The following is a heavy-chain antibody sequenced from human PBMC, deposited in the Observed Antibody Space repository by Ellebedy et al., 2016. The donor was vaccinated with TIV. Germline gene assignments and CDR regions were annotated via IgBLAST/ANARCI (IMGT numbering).Heavy chain of an antibody. Sequence: ASVKVSCKASGGTFSSYAISWVRQARGQGLGGRGGNIHSLGIANYAQKFQGRVTITADKSTSTAYMELSSLRSEDTAVYYCAGRWGTGTTRGPDYWGQGTLVTVSS. D-gene: IGHD1-1*01. CDR1: GGTFSSYA. CDR2: NIHSLGIA. V-gene: IGHV1-69*10. J-gene: IGHJ4*02. CDR3: AGRWGTGTTRGPDY.